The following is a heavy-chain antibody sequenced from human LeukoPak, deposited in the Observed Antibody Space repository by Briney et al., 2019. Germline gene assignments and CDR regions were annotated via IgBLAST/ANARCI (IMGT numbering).Heavy chain of an antibody. D-gene: IGHD3-16*01. CDR1: GFTFSDYY. CDR2: ISNSGNTI. J-gene: IGHJ4*02. Sequence: GGSLRLSCAASGFTFSDYYMSWIRQAPGKGLEWVSYISNSGNTIYYADSVKGRFTISRDNAKNSLYLQMNSLRAEDTAVYYCAKEGGLTPGFFDYWGQGTLVTVSS. CDR3: AKEGGLTPGFFDY. V-gene: IGHV3-11*01.